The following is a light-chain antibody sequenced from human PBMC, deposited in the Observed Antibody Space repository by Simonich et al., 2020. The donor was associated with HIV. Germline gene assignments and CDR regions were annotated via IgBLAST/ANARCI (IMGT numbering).Light chain of an antibody. J-gene: IGKJ4*01. Sequence: DIQMTQSPSSLSASVGDRVTITCRASQGISNSLAWYQQKPGKAPKLLLYAASRLESGVPSRFSGSGSGTDYTLTISSLQPEYFATYYCQHYYTTLTFGGGTKVEIK. V-gene: IGKV1-NL1*01. CDR1: QGISNS. CDR3: QHYYTTLT. CDR2: AAS.